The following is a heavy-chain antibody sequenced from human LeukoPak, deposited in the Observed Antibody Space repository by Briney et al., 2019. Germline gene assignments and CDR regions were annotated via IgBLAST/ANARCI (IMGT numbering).Heavy chain of an antibody. J-gene: IGHJ4*02. CDR2: ISAYNGNT. Sequence: RASVTVSCKASGYTFTSYGISWVRQAPGQGLEWMGWISAYNGNTNYAQKLQGRVTMTTDTSTSTAYMELRSLRSDDTAVYYCARAGAQQVAGTVFDYWGQGTLVTVSS. CDR3: ARAGAQQVAGTVFDY. D-gene: IGHD6-19*01. CDR1: GYTFTSYG. V-gene: IGHV1-18*01.